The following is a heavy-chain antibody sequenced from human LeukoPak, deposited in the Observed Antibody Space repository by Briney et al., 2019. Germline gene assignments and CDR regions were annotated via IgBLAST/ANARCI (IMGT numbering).Heavy chain of an antibody. J-gene: IGHJ5*02. CDR3: ARNKYYYGSGNYGVPNWFDP. CDR1: GGSINSNSYY. V-gene: IGHV4-39*01. Sequence: SETLSLTCTVSGGSINSNSYYWGWIRQPPGRGLEWIGSIYYSGSTYYNPSLKSRVTISVDTSKNQFSLKLSSVTAADTAVYYCARNKYYYGSGNYGVPNWFDPWGQGTLVTVSS. D-gene: IGHD3-10*01. CDR2: IYYSGST.